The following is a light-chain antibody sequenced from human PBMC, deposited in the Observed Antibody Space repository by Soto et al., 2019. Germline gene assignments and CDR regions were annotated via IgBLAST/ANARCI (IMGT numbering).Light chain of an antibody. CDR1: QSVSSK. CDR2: DAS. J-gene: IGKJ5*01. CDR3: QQRSNWPRIT. Sequence: EIVLTNSPDTLSLSRWEIATLSCRASQSVSSKLAWYQQKPGQAPRLLIYDASNRATGIPARFSGSGSGTDFTLTISSLEPEDFALYHCQQRSNWPRITFGQETRLEIK. V-gene: IGKV3-11*01.